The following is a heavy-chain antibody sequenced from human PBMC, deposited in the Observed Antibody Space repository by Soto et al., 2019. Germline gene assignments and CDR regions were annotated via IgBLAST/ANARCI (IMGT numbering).Heavy chain of an antibody. CDR1: GFTFSDYY. J-gene: IGHJ3*02. D-gene: IGHD5-12*01. CDR3: AREEGGYSGFYDAFDI. Sequence: WGSLRVSCAASGFTFSDYYMSWIRQAPGKGLEWVSYISSSSSYTNYADSVKGRFTISRDNAKNSLYLQMNSLRAEDTAVYYCAREEGGYSGFYDAFDIWGQGTLVTVSS. CDR2: ISSSSSYT. V-gene: IGHV3-11*06.